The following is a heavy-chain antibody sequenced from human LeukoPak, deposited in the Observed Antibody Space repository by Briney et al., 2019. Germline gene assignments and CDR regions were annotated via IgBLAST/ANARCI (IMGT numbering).Heavy chain of an antibody. Sequence: RPSETLSLICIVSGDSISTYYWSWIRQPPGKGLEWIGYVYYTGSTNYNPSLKSRVAISVDTSKNQFSLKLTSVTATDTAVYFCARGPLGDLFSDAFDIWGQGTKVTVSS. CDR2: VYYTGST. V-gene: IGHV4-59*01. J-gene: IGHJ3*02. D-gene: IGHD3-10*01. CDR3: ARGPLGDLFSDAFDI. CDR1: GDSISTYY.